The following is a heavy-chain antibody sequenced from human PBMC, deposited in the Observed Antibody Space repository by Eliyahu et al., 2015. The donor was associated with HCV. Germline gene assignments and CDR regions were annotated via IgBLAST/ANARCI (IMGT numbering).Heavy chain of an antibody. CDR3: ARLTSAYLTLHFDL. CDR1: GFXLXTSGVG. J-gene: IGHJ4*02. V-gene: IGHV2-5*02. Sequence: QITLKESGPTLVKPTQTLTLTCTFSGFXLXTSGVGLAWIRQPPGKALEWLALVYWDDDKLYNPSLRSRLTITKDSSKNQVVLTMADMDPLDTATYYCARLTSAYLTLHFDLWGQGTLVTVSS. D-gene: IGHD2/OR15-2a*01. CDR2: VYWDDDK.